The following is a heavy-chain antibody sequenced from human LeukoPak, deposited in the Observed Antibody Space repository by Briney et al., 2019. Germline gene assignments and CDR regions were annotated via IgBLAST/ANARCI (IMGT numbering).Heavy chain of an antibody. V-gene: IGHV3-53*01. CDR2: IYSGGST. CDR3: ARGSSGY. Sequence: GGSLRLSCAASGFTFSSYSMNWVRQAPGKGLEWVSVIYSGGSTYYADSVKGRFTISRDNSKNTLYLQMNSLRAEDTAVYYRARGSSGYWGQGTLVTVSS. CDR1: GFTFSSYS. D-gene: IGHD2-15*01. J-gene: IGHJ4*02.